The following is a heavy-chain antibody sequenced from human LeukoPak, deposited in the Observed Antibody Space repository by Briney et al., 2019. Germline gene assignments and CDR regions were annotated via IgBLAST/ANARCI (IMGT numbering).Heavy chain of an antibody. CDR2: ISGSGGRT. CDR1: GFTFSSYA. CDR3: AELGITMIGGV. V-gene: IGHV3-23*01. J-gene: IGHJ6*04. Sequence: PGGSLRLSCAASGFTFSSYAMSWVRQAPGKGLEWVSFISGSGGRTYYADSVKGRFTISRDNAKNSLYLQMNSLRAEDTAVYYCAELGITMIGGVWGKGTTVTISS. D-gene: IGHD3-10*02.